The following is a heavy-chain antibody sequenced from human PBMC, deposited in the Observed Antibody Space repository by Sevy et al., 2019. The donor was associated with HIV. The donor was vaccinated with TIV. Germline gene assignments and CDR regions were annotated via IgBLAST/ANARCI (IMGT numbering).Heavy chain of an antibody. CDR1: GFTFSSYA. D-gene: IGHD5-12*01. J-gene: IGHJ4*02. Sequence: GGSLRLSCAASGFTFSSYAMHWVRQAPGKGLEWVAVISYDGSNKYYADSVKGRFTISRDNSKNTLYLQMNSLRAEDTAVYYCARASRDGYNPFDYWRQGTLVTVSS. CDR3: ARASRDGYNPFDY. V-gene: IGHV3-30-3*01. CDR2: ISYDGSNK.